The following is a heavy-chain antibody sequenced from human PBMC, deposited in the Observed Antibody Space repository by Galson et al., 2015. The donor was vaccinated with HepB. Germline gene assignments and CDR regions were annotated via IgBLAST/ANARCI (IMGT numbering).Heavy chain of an antibody. CDR2: IGHDGTYR. V-gene: IGHV3-33*01. Sequence: SLRLSCAASGFSFVTYGMHWVRQAPGKGLEWVALIGHDGTYRVYGDSVRGRFTISRDNSKRTLYLELNSLRAGDTAVYYCARDLGRGNCMDVWGTGTTVTVSS. CDR3: ARDLGRGNCMDV. D-gene: IGHD2-15*01. J-gene: IGHJ6*03. CDR1: GFSFVTYG.